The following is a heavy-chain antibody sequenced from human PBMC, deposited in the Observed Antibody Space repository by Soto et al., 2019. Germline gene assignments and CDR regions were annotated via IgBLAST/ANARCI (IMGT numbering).Heavy chain of an antibody. V-gene: IGHV1-8*01. D-gene: IGHD6-13*01. CDR1: GYTFTSYE. CDR3: ARRQLVDGNYFDY. Sequence: ASVKVSCKASGYTFTSYEINWVRQATGQGLEWMGWMNPNSGNTGYAQKFQGRVTISVDTSKNQFSLKLSSVTAADTAVYYCARRQLVDGNYFDYWGQGTLVTVSS. J-gene: IGHJ4*02. CDR2: MNPNSGNT.